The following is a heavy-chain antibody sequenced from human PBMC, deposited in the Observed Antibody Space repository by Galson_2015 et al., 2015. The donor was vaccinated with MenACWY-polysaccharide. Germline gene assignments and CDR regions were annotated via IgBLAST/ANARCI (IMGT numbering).Heavy chain of an antibody. CDR1: GFTFSRYG. Sequence: SLRLSCAASGFTFSRYGMHWVRQAPGKGLEWVSSIRYDGSDKYYTDSVKGRFTISRDNSKNTLYLQMNSLRIEDTAVYYCAKDAVPQLQSTSSAFDYWGQGTLVTVSS. V-gene: IGHV3-30*02. J-gene: IGHJ4*02. CDR2: IRYDGSDK. D-gene: IGHD6-6*01. CDR3: AKDAVPQLQSTSSAFDY.